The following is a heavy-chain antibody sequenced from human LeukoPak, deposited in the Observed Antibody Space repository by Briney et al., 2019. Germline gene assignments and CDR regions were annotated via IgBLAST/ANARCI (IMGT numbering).Heavy chain of an antibody. V-gene: IGHV3-15*01. CDR3: ATVQPGSNYEPFDY. CDR2: IKTKTEGETT. CDR1: GFTFSSYA. Sequence: GGSLRLSCAASGFTFSSYAMNWVRQAPGKGLEWVGRIKTKTEGETTDYAAPVKGRFTVSRDDPKNTLYLQMNSLKTEDTAVYYCATVQPGSNYEPFDYWGQGTLVTVSS. D-gene: IGHD1-26*01. J-gene: IGHJ4*02.